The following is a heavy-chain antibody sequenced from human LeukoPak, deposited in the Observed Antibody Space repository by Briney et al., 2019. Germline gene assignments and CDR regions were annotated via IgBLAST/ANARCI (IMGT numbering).Heavy chain of an antibody. CDR3: ARDYSAMALLYYFDY. D-gene: IGHD5-18*01. CDR1: GYTFTGYY. Sequence: ASVKVSCKASGYTFTGYYMHWVRQAPGQGLEWTGWINPNSGGTNYAQKFQGRVTMTRDTSISTAYMELSRLRSDDTAVYYCARDYSAMALLYYFDYWGQGTLVTVSS. J-gene: IGHJ4*02. V-gene: IGHV1-2*02. CDR2: INPNSGGT.